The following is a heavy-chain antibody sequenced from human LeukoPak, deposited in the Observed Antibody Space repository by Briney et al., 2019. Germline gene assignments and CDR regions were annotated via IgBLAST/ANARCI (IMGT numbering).Heavy chain of an antibody. D-gene: IGHD4-23*01. J-gene: IGHJ4*02. CDR2: IYTSGST. Sequence: SETLSLTCAVYGGSFSGYYWSWIRQPAGKGLEWIGRIYTSGSTNYNPSLKSRVTMSVDTSKNQFSLKLSSVTAADTAVYYCAREDYGGNSINFDYWGQGTLVTVSS. CDR1: GGSFSGYY. CDR3: AREDYGGNSINFDY. V-gene: IGHV4-4*07.